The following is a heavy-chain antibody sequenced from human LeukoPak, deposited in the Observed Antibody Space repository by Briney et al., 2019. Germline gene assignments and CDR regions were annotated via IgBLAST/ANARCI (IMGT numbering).Heavy chain of an antibody. CDR2: IYYSGSGST. D-gene: IGHD1-14*01. V-gene: IGHV4-59*01. CDR1: SGSISPYY. Sequence: SETLSLTCTVSSGSISPYYWSWIRQPPGKGLEWIGYIYYSGSGSTNHNPALKSRVTISVDTSKNQFSLKLSSVTAADTAVYYCARDRVFGRAFDIWGQGTMVTVSS. J-gene: IGHJ3*02. CDR3: ARDRVFGRAFDI.